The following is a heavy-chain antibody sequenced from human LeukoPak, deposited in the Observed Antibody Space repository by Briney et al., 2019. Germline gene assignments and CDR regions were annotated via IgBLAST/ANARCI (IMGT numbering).Heavy chain of an antibody. Sequence: GGSLKISCEGSGYSFTTYWIGWERQMPGKGLEWMGIIYPRNSDTRYSPSFQGQVTISADKSINTAYLQWSSLKPSDTAMYYCARHWASSGSLVIWGQGTMVTVSS. D-gene: IGHD3-10*01. V-gene: IGHV5-51*01. J-gene: IGHJ3*02. CDR1: GYSFTTYW. CDR2: IYPRNSDT. CDR3: ARHWASSGSLVI.